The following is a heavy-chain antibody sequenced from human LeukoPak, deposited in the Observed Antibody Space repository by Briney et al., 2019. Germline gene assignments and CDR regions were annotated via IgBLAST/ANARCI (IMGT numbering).Heavy chain of an antibody. CDR1: GFTFSSYA. Sequence: GGSLRLSCAASGFTFSSYAMHWVRQAPGKGLEWVAVISYDGSNKYYADSVKGRFTISRDNSKNTLYLQMNSLRAEDTAVYYCARSPGIAARSGSWFDPWGQGTLVTVSS. J-gene: IGHJ5*02. D-gene: IGHD6-6*01. CDR2: ISYDGSNK. V-gene: IGHV3-30*04. CDR3: ARSPGIAARSGSWFDP.